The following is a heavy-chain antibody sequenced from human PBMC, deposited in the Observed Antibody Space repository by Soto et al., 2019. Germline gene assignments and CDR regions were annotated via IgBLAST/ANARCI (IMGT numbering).Heavy chain of an antibody. D-gene: IGHD5-18*01. V-gene: IGHV1-18*01. CDR2: ISAYNGNT. J-gene: IGHJ4*02. CDR1: GYTFTSYG. CDR3: ARDPQRSSRGYSYGYEHWGWGD. Sequence: QVQLVQSGAEVKKPGASVKVSCKASGYTFTSYGISWVRQAPGQGLEWMGWISAYNGNTNYAQKLQGRVTMTTDTSTSTAYMELRSLRSDDTAVYYCARDPQRSSRGYSYGYEHWGWGDWGQGTLVTVSS.